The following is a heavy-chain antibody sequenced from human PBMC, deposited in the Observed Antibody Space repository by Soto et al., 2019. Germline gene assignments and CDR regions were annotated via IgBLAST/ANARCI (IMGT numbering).Heavy chain of an antibody. V-gene: IGHV3-23*01. CDR2: ISGSDGKT. CDR1: GFSFASFT. CDR3: AKWSYLDY. J-gene: IGHJ4*02. Sequence: GWSLRLACTTSGFSFASFTMTWVRQAPGKGLEWVATISGSDGKTYYADSVKGRFSISRDTSRNTLYLQMNSLRADDTAIYYCAKWSYLDYWGQGTRVTSPQ. D-gene: IGHD3-3*01.